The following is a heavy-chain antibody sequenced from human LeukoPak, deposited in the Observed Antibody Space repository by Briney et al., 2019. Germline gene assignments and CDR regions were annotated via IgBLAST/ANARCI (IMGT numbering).Heavy chain of an antibody. CDR3: ARQCSSTSCYNLSYHGVDV. J-gene: IGHJ6*02. Sequence: PSETLSLTCTVSGSSISGTSYYWGWIRQPPGKGLEWIGSMDYSGSTYYNSSLKSRVTLSVDSSKNQFSLKLSSVTAADTAVYYCARQCSSTSCYNLSYHGVDVWGQGTTVTVSS. CDR1: GSSISGTSYY. D-gene: IGHD2-2*02. CDR2: MDYSGST. V-gene: IGHV4-39*01.